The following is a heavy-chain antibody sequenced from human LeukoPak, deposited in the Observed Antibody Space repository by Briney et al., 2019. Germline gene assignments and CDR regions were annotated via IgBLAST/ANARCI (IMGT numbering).Heavy chain of an antibody. Sequence: SETLSLTCAVYGGSFSGYYWSWIRQPPGKGLEWIGEVNHSGSTNYNPSLKSRVTISVDTSKNQFSLNLSSVTAADTAVYYCAREAHDPYYFDYWGQGTLVTVSS. V-gene: IGHV4-34*01. CDR3: AREAHDPYYFDY. CDR2: VNHSGST. CDR1: GGSFSGYY. J-gene: IGHJ4*02. D-gene: IGHD1-1*01.